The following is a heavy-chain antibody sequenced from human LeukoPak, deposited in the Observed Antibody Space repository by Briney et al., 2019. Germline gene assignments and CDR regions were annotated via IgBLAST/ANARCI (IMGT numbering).Heavy chain of an antibody. D-gene: IGHD3-22*01. CDR3: ASGYYSDGSGYSPADY. CDR1: GYTFTGYY. V-gene: IGHV1-2*04. CDR2: ISPNSGGT. Sequence: VASVKVSCKASGYTFTGYYMHWVRQAPGQGLEWMGWISPNSGGTNYAQKFQGWVTMTRDTSISTAYMELSRLRSDDTAVYYCASGYYSDGSGYSPADYWGQGSRVTVSS. J-gene: IGHJ4*02.